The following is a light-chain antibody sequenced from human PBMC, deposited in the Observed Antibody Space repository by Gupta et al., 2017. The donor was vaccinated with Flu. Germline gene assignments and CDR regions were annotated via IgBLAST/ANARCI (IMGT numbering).Light chain of an antibody. V-gene: IGLV2-11*01. J-gene: IGLJ1*01. CDR3: CAYARSDAYV. CDR1: SSDVGSYNY. Sequence: QSAMTQPRSVSGSHGQSVTISGTGTSSDVGSYNYVSWHQPHPGKAPNLMVYDVSKRTAGVPGRFSGSESGNTASLTISGPEEEEEADYYGCAYARSDAYVFGTGTKVTVL. CDR2: DVS.